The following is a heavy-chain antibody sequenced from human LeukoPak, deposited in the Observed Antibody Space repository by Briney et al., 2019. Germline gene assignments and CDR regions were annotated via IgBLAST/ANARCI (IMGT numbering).Heavy chain of an antibody. V-gene: IGHV1-69*06. CDR3: ARCPYYDSSGYYLDYYYMDV. CDR1: GGTFSSYA. CDR2: IIPIFGTA. D-gene: IGHD3-22*01. Sequence: SVKVSCKASGGTFSSYAISWMRQAPGQGLEWMGGIIPIFGTANYAQKFQGRVTITADKSTSTAYMELSSLRSEDTAVYYCARCPYYDSSGYYLDYYYMDVWGKGTTVTVSS. J-gene: IGHJ6*03.